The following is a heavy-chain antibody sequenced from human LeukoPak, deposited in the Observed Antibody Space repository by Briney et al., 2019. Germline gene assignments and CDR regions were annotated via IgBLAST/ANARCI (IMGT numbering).Heavy chain of an antibody. Sequence: GRSLRLSCAASGFTFSSYAMHWVRQAPGKGLEWVAVISYDGRSKYYADSVKGRFTISRDNSKNTLYLQMNSLRAEDTAVYYCARGSQGLWWLQPGDYWGQGTLVTVSS. CDR1: GFTFSSYA. J-gene: IGHJ4*02. D-gene: IGHD5-12*01. CDR3: ARGSQGLWWLQPGDY. CDR2: ISYDGRSK. V-gene: IGHV3-30*04.